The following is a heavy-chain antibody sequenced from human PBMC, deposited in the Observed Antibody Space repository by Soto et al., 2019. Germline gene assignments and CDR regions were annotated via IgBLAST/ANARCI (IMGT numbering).Heavy chain of an antibody. D-gene: IGHD3-3*01. CDR3: AKDLGRFLEWSLSWAEDY. CDR1: GFTFSSYG. CDR2: ISNDGINE. Sequence: QVQLVESGGGVVQPGRSLRLSCAGSGFTFSSYGMHWVRQAPGKGLEWVAVISNDGINEYYADSVKGRFTISRDNSKNPLYRQMNSLRAEDTAVYYCAKDLGRFLEWSLSWAEDYWGQGTLVTVSS. J-gene: IGHJ4*02. V-gene: IGHV3-30*18.